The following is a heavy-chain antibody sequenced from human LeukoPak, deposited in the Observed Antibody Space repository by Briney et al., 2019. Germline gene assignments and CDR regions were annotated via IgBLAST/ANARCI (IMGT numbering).Heavy chain of an antibody. CDR3: TRGISKSRDAFDL. CDR1: GFAFSDYD. D-gene: IGHD3-3*02. J-gene: IGHJ3*01. Sequence: PGGSLRLSCAASGFAFSDYDIHWVRQPAGKGLEWVSVVDSAGDTYYPGSVKGRFTVSRDNAKNSVFLQLNSLTAGDTAVYYCTRGISKSRDAFDLWGRGALVTVSS. CDR2: VDSAGDT. V-gene: IGHV3-13*01.